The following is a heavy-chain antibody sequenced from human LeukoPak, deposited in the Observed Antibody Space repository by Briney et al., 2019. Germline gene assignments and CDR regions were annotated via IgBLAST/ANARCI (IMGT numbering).Heavy chain of an antibody. CDR3: ARYDYGGNGLD. CDR1: GGSISSGGYY. J-gene: IGHJ4*02. Sequence: AAQTLSLTCTVSGGSISSGGYYWSWIRQHPGKGLESIGYIYYSGSTYYNPSLKSRVTISVDTSKNQFSLKLSSVTAADTAVYYCARYDYGGNGLDWGQGTLVTVSS. CDR2: IYYSGST. D-gene: IGHD4-23*01. V-gene: IGHV4-31*03.